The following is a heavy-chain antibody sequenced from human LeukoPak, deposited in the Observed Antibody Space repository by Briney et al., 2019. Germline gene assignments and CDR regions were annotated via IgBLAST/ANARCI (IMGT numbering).Heavy chain of an antibody. CDR1: GVTFTRYA. CDR3: AKPPDGSDSYYFDY. CDR2: ISGSGDTT. Sequence: GGSLRLSCAASGVTFTRYAMSWDRQAPGKGLEWVPAISGSGDTTYYADSVKGRFTISRDNSKSALYLQMNSLRAEDTAVYYCAKPPDGSDSYYFDYWGQGTLVTVSS. V-gene: IGHV3-23*01. J-gene: IGHJ4*02. D-gene: IGHD3-10*01.